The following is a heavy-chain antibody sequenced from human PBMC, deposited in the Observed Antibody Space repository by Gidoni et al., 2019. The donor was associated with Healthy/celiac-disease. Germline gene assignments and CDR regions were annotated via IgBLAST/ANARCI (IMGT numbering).Heavy chain of an antibody. Sequence: EVQLLESGGGLVQPGGSLRLSCAASGFPFSSYAMSWVRQAPGKGLEWVSDVSGSGGTTYYADSVKGRFTISRDNSKSTLYLQMNSLRAEDTAVYYCAKDGAYTMTYGDYWGQGTLVTVSS. CDR3: AKDGAYTMTYGDY. D-gene: IGHD4-17*01. V-gene: IGHV3-23*01. J-gene: IGHJ4*02. CDR2: VSGSGGTT. CDR1: GFPFSSYA.